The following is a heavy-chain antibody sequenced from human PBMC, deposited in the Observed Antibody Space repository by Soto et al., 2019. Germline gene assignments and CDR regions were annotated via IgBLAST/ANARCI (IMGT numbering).Heavy chain of an antibody. V-gene: IGHV4-59*08. Sequence: SETLPLTCTVSGGSISSYYWNWVRQAPGKGLEWIGYIYYSGSTNYNPSLKSRVTISVDTSKNQFSLKLSSVTAADTAVYYCARHWGSYCSSTSCYNYYYYYGMDVWGQGTTVTVSS. CDR2: IYYSGST. CDR3: ARHWGSYCSSTSCYNYYYYYGMDV. CDR1: GGSISSYY. J-gene: IGHJ6*02. D-gene: IGHD2-2*01.